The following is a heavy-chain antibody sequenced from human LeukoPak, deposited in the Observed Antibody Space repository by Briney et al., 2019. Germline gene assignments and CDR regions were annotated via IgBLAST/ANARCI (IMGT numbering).Heavy chain of an antibody. CDR3: AKAPRWFQGYFDY. CDR2: ISGSGGST. D-gene: IGHD4-23*01. J-gene: IGHJ4*02. V-gene: IGHV3-23*01. Sequence: PGGSLRLSCAASGFTFSSYSMNWVRQAPGKGLEWVSAISGSGGSTYYADSVKGRFTISRDNSKNTLYLQMNSLRAEDTAVYYCAKAPRWFQGYFDYWGQGTLVTVSS. CDR1: GFTFSSYS.